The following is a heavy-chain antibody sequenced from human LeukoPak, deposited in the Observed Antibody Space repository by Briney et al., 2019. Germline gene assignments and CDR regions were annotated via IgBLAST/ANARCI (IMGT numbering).Heavy chain of an antibody. V-gene: IGHV3-53*01. CDR2: IYSGGST. D-gene: IGHD3-9*01. J-gene: IGHJ4*02. CDR1: GFSVTSNF. Sequence: GGSLRLSCVASGFSVTSNFMNWVRQAPGKGLEWVSVIYSGGSTFYADSVKGRFTISRDKSKNTVYLQMNSLRAEDTAVYYCAKDHIQGLEYFDWAIDYWGQGTLVTVSS. CDR3: AKDHIQGLEYFDWAIDY.